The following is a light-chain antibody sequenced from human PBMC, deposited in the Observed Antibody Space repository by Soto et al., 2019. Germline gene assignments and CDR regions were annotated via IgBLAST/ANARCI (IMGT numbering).Light chain of an antibody. Sequence: QSVLTQPPSVSGVPGQRVTISCTGSSSNIGAGGDVHWYQHVRGAAPKLLIYGNINRPAGVPGRFSGSKSGTSGSLAITGLQAEDEADYFCQSYDSRLKNWIFGGGTQLTVL. V-gene: IGLV1-40*01. CDR1: SSNIGAGGD. J-gene: IGLJ2*01. CDR2: GNI. CDR3: QSYDSRLKNWI.